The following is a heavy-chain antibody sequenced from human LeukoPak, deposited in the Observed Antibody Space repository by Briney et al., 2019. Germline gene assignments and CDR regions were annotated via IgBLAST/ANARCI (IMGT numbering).Heavy chain of an antibody. V-gene: IGHV4-34*01. CDR2: INHSGST. D-gene: IGHD6-13*01. J-gene: IGHJ4*02. CDR1: GGSFSGYY. CDR3: ARGSSSWYPTQSLDY. Sequence: SETLSLTCAVYGGSFSGYYWSWIRQPPGKGLEWIGEINHSGSTNYNPSLKSRVTISVDTSKNQFSLKLSSVTAADTAVYYCARGSSSWYPTQSLDYWGQGTLVTVSS.